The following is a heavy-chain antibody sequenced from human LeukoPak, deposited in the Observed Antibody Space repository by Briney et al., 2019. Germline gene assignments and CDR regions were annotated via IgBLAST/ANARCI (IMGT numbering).Heavy chain of an antibody. Sequence: ASVKVSCKASGYTFTSYGISWVRQAPGQGLEWMGWISAYNGNTNYAQKLQGRVTMTTDTSTSTAYMELRSLRSDDTAVYYCASGIGYCSSTSCYGGLGYYYYMDVWGKGPRSPSP. CDR3: ASGIGYCSSTSCYGGLGYYYYMDV. CDR2: ISAYNGNT. J-gene: IGHJ6*03. V-gene: IGHV1-18*01. CDR1: GYTFTSYG. D-gene: IGHD2-2*03.